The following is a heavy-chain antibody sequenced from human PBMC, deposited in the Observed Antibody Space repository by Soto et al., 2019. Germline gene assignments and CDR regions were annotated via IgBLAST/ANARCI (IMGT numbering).Heavy chain of an antibody. CDR1: GFTFSSYW. Sequence: EVQLVESGGGLVQPGGSLRLSCAASGFTFSSYWMYWVRQAPRKGLVWVSRLNSDGSSTTYADSVKGRFTISRDNGKNARYLQVNSLRAQYTAVYYCARDGLYYRDIDYWGQGTLVTVSS. V-gene: IGHV3-74*01. CDR2: LNSDGSST. J-gene: IGHJ4*02. CDR3: ARDGLYYRDIDY. D-gene: IGHD2-2*02.